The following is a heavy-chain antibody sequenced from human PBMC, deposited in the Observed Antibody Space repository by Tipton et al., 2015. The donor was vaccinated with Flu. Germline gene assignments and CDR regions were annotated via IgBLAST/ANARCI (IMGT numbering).Heavy chain of an antibody. Sequence: GSLRLSCAASGFTVNSNYMTWVRQAPGKGLEWVSVIYSDGTTYYADSVKGRFTISRDNSKDMLYLQMNSLRAEDTAVFYCAKSGGFDSWNQGALVIVSS. CDR3: AKSGGFDS. D-gene: IGHD1-26*01. CDR1: GFTVNSNY. CDR2: IYSDGTT. V-gene: IGHV3-53*05. J-gene: IGHJ4*02.